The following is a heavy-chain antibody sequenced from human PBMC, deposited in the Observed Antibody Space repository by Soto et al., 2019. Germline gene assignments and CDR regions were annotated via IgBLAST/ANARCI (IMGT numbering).Heavy chain of an antibody. D-gene: IGHD2-15*01. CDR1: GGSISSGDYY. CDR2: IYYSGST. Sequence: QVQLQESVPGLVKPSQTLSLTCTVSGGSISSGDYYWSWIRQPPGKGLEWIGYIYYSGSTYYNPSLRCRVTISVDTSKNQFSLKLSSVTAADTAVYCCARARGARYFDYWGQGTLVTVSS. CDR3: ARARGARYFDY. J-gene: IGHJ4*02. V-gene: IGHV4-30-4*01.